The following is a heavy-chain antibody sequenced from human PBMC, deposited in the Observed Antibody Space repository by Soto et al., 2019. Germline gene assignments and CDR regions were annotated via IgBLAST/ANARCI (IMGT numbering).Heavy chain of an antibody. CDR1: GFTFNNYA. CDR2: TSYDEKNK. V-gene: IGHV3-30*04. J-gene: IGHJ4*02. CDR3: ARAYSSGWSLPFDY. Sequence: QVQLVESGGGVVQPGRSLRLSCAASGFTFNNYAMHWVRQAPVKGLEWVAVTSYDEKNKYHTDSVKGRFTISRDNSKNTLYLQMNSLRTEDTAVYYCARAYSSGWSLPFDYWGQGTLVAVSS. D-gene: IGHD6-19*01.